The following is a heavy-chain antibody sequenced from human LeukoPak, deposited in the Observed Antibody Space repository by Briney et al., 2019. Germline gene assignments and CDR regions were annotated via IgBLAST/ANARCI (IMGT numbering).Heavy chain of an antibody. Sequence: SVKVSCKASGGTFSSYTISWVRQAPGQGLEWMGRIIPILGMANYAQKFQGRVTITADKSTSTAYMELSSLRSEDTAVYYCANGAAAHDAFDIWGQGTMVTVSS. CDR1: GGTFSSYT. V-gene: IGHV1-69*02. D-gene: IGHD3-10*01. CDR3: ANGAAAHDAFDI. J-gene: IGHJ3*02. CDR2: IIPILGMA.